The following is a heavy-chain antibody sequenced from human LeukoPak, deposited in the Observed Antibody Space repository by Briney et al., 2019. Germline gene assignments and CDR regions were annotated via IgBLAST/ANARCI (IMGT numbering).Heavy chain of an antibody. CDR1: GFTFSSYS. J-gene: IGHJ4*02. D-gene: IGHD3-9*01. CDR3: AKESLRYFDWTVFDY. CDR2: ISGSGGST. V-gene: IGHV3-23*01. Sequence: GGSLRLSCAASGFTFSSYSMNWVRQAPGKGLEWVSAISGSGGSTYYADSVKGRFTISRDNSKNTLYLQMNSLRAEDTAVYYCAKESLRYFDWTVFDYWGQGTLVTVSS.